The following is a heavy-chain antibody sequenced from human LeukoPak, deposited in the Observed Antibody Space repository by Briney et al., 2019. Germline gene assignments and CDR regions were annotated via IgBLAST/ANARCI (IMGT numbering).Heavy chain of an antibody. CDR3: ARDPSYRGADAFDI. V-gene: IGHV3-23*01. Sequence: GGSLRLSCAASGFTFSNYGMSWVRQAPGKGLEWVSGISSRGGSTIYADSVKGRFTVSRDNSKNTLYLQMNSLRAEDTAVYYCARDPSYRGADAFDIWGQGTMVTVSS. D-gene: IGHD3-16*02. CDR2: ISSRGGST. J-gene: IGHJ3*02. CDR1: GFTFSNYG.